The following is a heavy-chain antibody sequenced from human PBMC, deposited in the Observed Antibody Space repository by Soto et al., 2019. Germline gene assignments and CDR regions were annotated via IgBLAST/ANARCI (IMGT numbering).Heavy chain of an antibody. J-gene: IGHJ4*02. V-gene: IGHV1-2*02. D-gene: IGHD2-2*01. Sequence: QGQLVQSGAEVKKPGASVTVSCKASGYTFTCYYMHWVRQAPGQGLAWMGWINPNSGGTNYAQKFQGRVTMTRDTSISTAYMELSRLRSDATAVYYCASRPSVLGVPAVDYWGQGTLVTVSS. CDR2: INPNSGGT. CDR1: GYTFTCYY. CDR3: ASRPSVLGVPAVDY.